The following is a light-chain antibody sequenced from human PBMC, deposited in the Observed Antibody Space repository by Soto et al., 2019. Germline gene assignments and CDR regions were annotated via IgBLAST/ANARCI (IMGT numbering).Light chain of an antibody. CDR3: SSYTAFTTYV. J-gene: IGLJ1*01. CDR1: NSAAGAYSY. Sequence: QSVLAQPASVSGSPGQSITISCTGTNSAAGAYSYVSWYPQFPGKAPTLLIYDVGSRPSGISDRFSGSKSGNTASLTISGLQSEDEADYYCSSYTAFTTYVFGSGTKVTVL. CDR2: DVG. V-gene: IGLV2-14*03.